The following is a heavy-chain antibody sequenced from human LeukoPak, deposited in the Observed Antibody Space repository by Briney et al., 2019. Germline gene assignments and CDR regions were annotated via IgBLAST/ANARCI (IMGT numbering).Heavy chain of an antibody. CDR1: GGTFSSYA. V-gene: IGHV1-69*04. CDR2: IIPILGIA. CDR3: ARGKGGTIFGVGDAFDI. D-gene: IGHD3-3*01. J-gene: IGHJ3*02. Sequence: SVKVSCKASGGTFSSYAISWVRQAPGQGLEWMGRIIPILGIANYAQKFQGRVTMTRDTSTSTVYMELSSLRSEDTAVYYCARGKGGTIFGVGDAFDIWGQGTMVTVSS.